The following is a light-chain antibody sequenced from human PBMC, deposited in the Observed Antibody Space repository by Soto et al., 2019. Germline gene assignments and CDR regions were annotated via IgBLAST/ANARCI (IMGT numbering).Light chain of an antibody. Sequence: ELVMTQSPATLSVSPGERATLSCRASQSVSSNLAWYQQKPGQAPRLLIYDASNRATGIPARFSGCGSGTDFTLTISSLEPEEFAVYYCQQRSNWPLTFGGGTKVDIK. CDR3: QQRSNWPLT. V-gene: IGKV3-11*01. J-gene: IGKJ4*01. CDR1: QSVSSN. CDR2: DAS.